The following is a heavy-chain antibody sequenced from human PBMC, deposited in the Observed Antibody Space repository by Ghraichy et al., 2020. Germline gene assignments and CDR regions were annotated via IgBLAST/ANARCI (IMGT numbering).Heavy chain of an antibody. D-gene: IGHD5-24*01. Sequence: GGSLSLSCAASGFTLSSYGMHWVRQAPGKGLEWVALISYDGTIRYYADSVRGRFTISRDTSMNTLYLEMTSLRGEDTAVYYCAKSGRDGYNYGRWFDPWGQGTLVTVSS. V-gene: IGHV3-30*18. J-gene: IGHJ5*02. CDR2: ISYDGTIR. CDR3: AKSGRDGYNYGRWFDP. CDR1: GFTLSSYG.